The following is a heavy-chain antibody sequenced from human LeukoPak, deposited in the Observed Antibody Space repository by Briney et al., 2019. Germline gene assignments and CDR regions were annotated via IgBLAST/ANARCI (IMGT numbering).Heavy chain of an antibody. D-gene: IGHD2-2*01. CDR1: GFTFSSYG. V-gene: IGHV3-30*02. CDR2: IRYDGSNK. J-gene: IGHJ1*01. Sequence: GRSLRLSCAASGFTFSSYGMHWVRQAPGKGLEWGAFIRYDGSNKYYADSVKGRFTISRDNSKNTLYLQMNSLRAEDTAVYYCAKDPWQGTRYQLPWGYFQHWGQGTLVTVSS. CDR3: AKDPWQGTRYQLPWGYFQH.